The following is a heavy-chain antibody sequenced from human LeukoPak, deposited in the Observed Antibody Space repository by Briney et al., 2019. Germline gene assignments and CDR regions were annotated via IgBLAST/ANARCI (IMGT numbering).Heavy chain of an antibody. V-gene: IGHV3-23*01. CDR2: TVGGGSPNT. CDR1: GFYFANYA. J-gene: IGHJ4*02. CDR3: ARAATVTAESAFGY. D-gene: IGHD4-17*01. Sequence: GGSLRLSCAASGFYFANYAMSWVRQAPGKGLEWVSATVGGGSPNTYHADSVKGRFTISRDNSKNTLFLQMNSLRAEDTAVYYCARAATVTAESAFGYWGQGTLVTVSS.